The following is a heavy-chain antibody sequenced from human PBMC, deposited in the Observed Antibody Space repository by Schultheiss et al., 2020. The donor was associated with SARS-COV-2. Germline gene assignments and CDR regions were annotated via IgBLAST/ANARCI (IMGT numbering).Heavy chain of an antibody. D-gene: IGHD2-2*02. CDR3: ARITGQVVVPAAIIGPTTTRHYYMDV. V-gene: IGHV3-11*01. CDR2: ISSSGSTI. J-gene: IGHJ6*03. Sequence: GESLKISCAASGFTFSDYYMSWIRQAPGKGLEWVSYISSSGSTIYYADSVKGRFTISRDNAKNSLYLQMNSLKASDTAMYYCARITGQVVVPAAIIGPTTTRHYYMDVWGKGTTVTVSS. CDR1: GFTFSDYY.